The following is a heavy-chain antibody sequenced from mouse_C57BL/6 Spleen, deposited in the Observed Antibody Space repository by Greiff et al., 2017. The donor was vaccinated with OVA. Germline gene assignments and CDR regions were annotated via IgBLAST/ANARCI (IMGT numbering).Heavy chain of an antibody. CDR1: GYTFTSYW. V-gene: IGHV1-69*01. CDR2: IDPSDSYT. J-gene: IGHJ2*01. CDR3: ARDYYGSSYD. D-gene: IGHD1-1*01. Sequence: QVQLQQPGAELVMPGASVKLSCKASGYTFTSYWMHWVKQRPGQGLEWIGEIDPSDSYTNYNQKFKGKSTLTVDKSSSTAYMQLSSLTSEDSAVDYCARDYYGSSYDWGQGTTLTVSS.